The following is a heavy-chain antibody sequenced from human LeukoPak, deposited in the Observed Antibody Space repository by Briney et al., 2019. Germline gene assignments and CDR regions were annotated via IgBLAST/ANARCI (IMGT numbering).Heavy chain of an antibody. Sequence: SETLSLTCTVSGGSISSYYWSWIRQPPGKGLEWIGYIYYSGSTNYNPSLKSRVTISVDTSKNQFSLKLSSVTAADTAVYYCARDGGPYDSSGYYFRFWGQGTLVTVSS. CDR1: GGSISSYY. D-gene: IGHD3-22*01. J-gene: IGHJ4*02. CDR2: IYYSGST. CDR3: ARDGGPYDSSGYYFRF. V-gene: IGHV4-59*01.